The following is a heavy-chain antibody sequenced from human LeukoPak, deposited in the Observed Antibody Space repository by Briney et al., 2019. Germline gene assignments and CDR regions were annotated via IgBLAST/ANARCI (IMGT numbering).Heavy chain of an antibody. V-gene: IGHV4-59*01. CDR1: GGSISSYY. CDR2: IYYSGST. CDR3: ARTHSLYDFWSGYYDY. J-gene: IGHJ4*02. Sequence: SETLSLTCTVSGGSISSYYWSWIRQPPGKGLEWFGYIYYSGSTNYNPSLKSRVTISVDTSKNQFSLKLSSVTAADTAVYYCARTHSLYDFWSGYYDYWGQGTVVTVSS. D-gene: IGHD3-3*01.